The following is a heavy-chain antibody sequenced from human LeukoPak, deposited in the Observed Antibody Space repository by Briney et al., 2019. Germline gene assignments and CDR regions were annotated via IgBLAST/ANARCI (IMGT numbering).Heavy chain of an antibody. Sequence: GRSLRLSCAASGFTFSSYGMHWVRQAPGKGLEWVAVISYDGSNKYYADSVKGRFTISRDNSKNTLYLQMNSLRAEDTAVYYCARPLMYYYGSETYFWFDPWGQGTLVTVSS. CDR2: ISYDGSNK. CDR3: ARPLMYYYGSETYFWFDP. D-gene: IGHD3-10*01. CDR1: GFTFSSYG. J-gene: IGHJ5*02. V-gene: IGHV3-30*03.